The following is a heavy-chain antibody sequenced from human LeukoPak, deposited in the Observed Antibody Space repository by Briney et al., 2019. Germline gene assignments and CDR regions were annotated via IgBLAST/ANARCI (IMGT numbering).Heavy chain of an antibody. V-gene: IGHV1-24*01. D-gene: IGHD5-18*01. CDR2: FDPEDGET. J-gene: IGHJ6*02. Sequence: ASVKVSCKVSGYTLTELSMHWVRQAPGKGLEWMGGFDPEDGETIYAQKFQGRVTMTRNTSISTAYMELSSLRSEDTAVYYCARGRIQHSPGVWGQGTTVTVSS. CDR1: GYTLTELS. CDR3: ARGRIQHSPGV.